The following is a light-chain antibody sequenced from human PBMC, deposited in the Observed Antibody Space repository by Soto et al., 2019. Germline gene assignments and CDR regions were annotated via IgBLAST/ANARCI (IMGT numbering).Light chain of an antibody. V-gene: IGKV3-15*01. CDR2: GAS. J-gene: IGKJ2*01. Sequence: EIEMTQSPATLSVSPGERATLSCRASQSVSSNLAWYQQKPGQAPRLLIYGASTRATGIPDRISGSGSGTEFTFTISSLQSEDFAVYYCQQYIDWPETFGQGTKVEIK. CDR3: QQYIDWPET. CDR1: QSVSSN.